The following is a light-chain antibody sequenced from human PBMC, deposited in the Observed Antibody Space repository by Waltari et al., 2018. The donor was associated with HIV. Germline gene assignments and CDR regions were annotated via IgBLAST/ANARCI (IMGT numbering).Light chain of an antibody. CDR3: GTWDTSLGAGV. Sequence: QSVLTQPHSVSAAPGQKVTISCSGSSSKFGNDFVSWYQHLPGAAPKLLIYDNDKRPSGISDRFSGSKSGTSATLGITGLQTGDEADYYCGTWDTSLGAGVFGGGTKLTVL. J-gene: IGLJ3*02. CDR2: DND. V-gene: IGLV1-51*01. CDR1: SSKFGNDF.